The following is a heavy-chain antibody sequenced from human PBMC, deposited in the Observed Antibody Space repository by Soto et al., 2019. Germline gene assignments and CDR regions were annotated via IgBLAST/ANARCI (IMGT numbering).Heavy chain of an antibody. D-gene: IGHD6-13*01. Sequence: GGSLRLSCAASGFTFSSYAMSWVRQAPGKGLEWVSAISGSGGSTYYADSVKGRFTISRDNSKNTLYLQMNSLRAEDTAVYYCAKGSLPIAAAVPYYYGMDVWGQGTTVTVSS. J-gene: IGHJ6*02. CDR3: AKGSLPIAAAVPYYYGMDV. V-gene: IGHV3-23*01. CDR1: GFTFSSYA. CDR2: ISGSGGST.